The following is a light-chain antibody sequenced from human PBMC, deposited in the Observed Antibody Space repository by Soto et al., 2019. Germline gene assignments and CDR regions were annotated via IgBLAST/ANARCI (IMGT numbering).Light chain of an antibody. CDR3: QQRSNWPLT. CDR1: QSVNNH. J-gene: IGKJ4*01. Sequence: EIVLTQSPGTLSLSPGERATLSCRASQSVNNHFGWYQQKPGQAPRLLIYDVSHRAPGIPARFSGSGSGTDFTLTISSLEPEDFAVYYCQQRSNWPLTFGGGTKVEIK. V-gene: IGKV3-11*01. CDR2: DVS.